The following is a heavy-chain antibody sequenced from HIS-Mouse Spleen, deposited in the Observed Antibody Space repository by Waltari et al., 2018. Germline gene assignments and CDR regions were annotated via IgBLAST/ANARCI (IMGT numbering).Heavy chain of an antibody. CDR2: NNPNSGGR. V-gene: IGHV1-2*02. D-gene: IGHD6-25*01. CDR3: ALGLSSGAFDI. CDR1: GYTFTGYY. Sequence: QVQLVQSGAEVKKPGASVKVSCKASGYTFTGYYMHWVRQAPGQGLVWMGWNNPNSGGRNQGQKVQGRVTMSRDTSISTAYMALSRLRSDDTAVYYCALGLSSGAFDIWGQGTMVTVSS. J-gene: IGHJ3*02.